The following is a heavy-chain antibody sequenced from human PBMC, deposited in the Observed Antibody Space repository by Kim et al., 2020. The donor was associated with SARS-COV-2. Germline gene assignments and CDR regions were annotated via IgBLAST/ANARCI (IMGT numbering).Heavy chain of an antibody. Sequence: ASVKVSCKASGYTFTGYYMHWVRQAPGQGLEWMGRINPNSGGTNYAQKFQGRVTMTRDTSISTAYMELSRLRSDDTAVYYCASPFIRNYGSGNNYFDYWGQGTLVTVSS. D-gene: IGHD3-10*01. CDR3: ASPFIRNYGSGNNYFDY. CDR1: GYTFTGYY. V-gene: IGHV1-2*06. CDR2: INPNSGGT. J-gene: IGHJ4*02.